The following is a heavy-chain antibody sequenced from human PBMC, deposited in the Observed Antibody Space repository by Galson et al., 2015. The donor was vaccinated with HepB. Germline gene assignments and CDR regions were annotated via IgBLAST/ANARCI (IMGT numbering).Heavy chain of an antibody. D-gene: IGHD2-15*01. Sequence: SLRLSCAASGFTFSTRWMSWVRQAPGKGLEWVANIKYAGSEKYYVDSVKGRFTISRDNTKNSLYLQMNRLRAEDTAVYYCARVGCSGNSCYPGDFQSWGQGTLVTVSS. V-gene: IGHV3-7*03. CDR3: ARVGCSGNSCYPGDFQS. CDR1: GFTFSTRW. J-gene: IGHJ1*01. CDR2: IKYAGSEK.